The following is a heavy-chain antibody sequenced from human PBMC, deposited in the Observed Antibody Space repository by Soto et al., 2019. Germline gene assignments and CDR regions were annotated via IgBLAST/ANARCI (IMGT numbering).Heavy chain of an antibody. V-gene: IGHV3-21*06. Sequence: GGSLRLSCAASGFTFTGYSMNWVRQAPGRGLEWVSSISSTTNYIYYADSMKGRFTISRDNAKNSLYLEMTSLRDEDTAVYYCARESEDLPSNFDYWGQGTLVTVSS. CDR1: GFTFTGYS. J-gene: IGHJ4*02. CDR2: ISSTTNYI. CDR3: ARESEDLPSNFDY.